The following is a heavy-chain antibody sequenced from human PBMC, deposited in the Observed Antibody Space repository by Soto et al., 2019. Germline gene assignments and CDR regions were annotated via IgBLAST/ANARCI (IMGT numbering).Heavy chain of an antibody. CDR3: AKLKLGYCSGGSCRWNWFDP. J-gene: IGHJ5*02. Sequence: EVQLLESGGGLVQPGGSLRLSCAASGFTFSSYAMSWVRQAPGKGLEWVSAISGSGGSTYYADSVKGRFTISRDNSNNTLYLQMNSLRAEDTAVYYCAKLKLGYCSGGSCRWNWFDPWGQGTLVTVSS. CDR1: GFTFSSYA. D-gene: IGHD2-15*01. V-gene: IGHV3-23*01. CDR2: ISGSGGST.